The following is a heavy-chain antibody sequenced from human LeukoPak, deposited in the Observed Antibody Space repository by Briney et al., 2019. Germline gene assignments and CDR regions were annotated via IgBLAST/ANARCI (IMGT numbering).Heavy chain of an antibody. CDR2: IYYSGST. Sequence: PSETLSLTCTVSGGSISSGGYYWSWIRQHPGKGLEWIGYIYYSGSTYYNPSLKSRVTISVDTSKNQVSLKLSSVTAADTAVYYCASSPSIATTGFDYWGQGTLVTVSS. D-gene: IGHD6-13*01. CDR1: GGSISSGGYY. V-gene: IGHV4-31*03. J-gene: IGHJ4*02. CDR3: ASSPSIATTGFDY.